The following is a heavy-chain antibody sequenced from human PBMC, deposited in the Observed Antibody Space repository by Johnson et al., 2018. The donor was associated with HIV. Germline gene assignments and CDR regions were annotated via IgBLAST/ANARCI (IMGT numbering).Heavy chain of an antibody. D-gene: IGHD3-10*01. CDR3: TRGWGYAFDV. CDR2: IYSGDST. J-gene: IGHJ3*01. V-gene: IGHV3-66*01. CDR1: SNY. Sequence: VQLVESGGGLVQPGGSLRLSCVGSSNYKSWVRQAPGKGLEWVSVIYSGDSTYYADSVKGRFTISRDNAKNTLYLQMNSLRAEDTAVYYCTRGWGYAFDVWGQGTMVTVSS.